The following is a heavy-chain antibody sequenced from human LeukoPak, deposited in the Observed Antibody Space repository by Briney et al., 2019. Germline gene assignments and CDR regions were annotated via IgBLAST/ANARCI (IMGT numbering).Heavy chain of an antibody. V-gene: IGHV1-46*01. CDR2: INPSGGST. D-gene: IGHD3-10*01. CDR1: GYTSTSYY. Sequence: GASVKASCKASGYTSTSYYMHWVRQAPGQGLEWMGIINPSGGSTSYAQKFQGRVIMTRDMSTSTVYMELSSLRSEDTAVYYCARDVYYYGSGSYTWFDPWGQGTLVTVSS. CDR3: ARDVYYYGSGSYTWFDP. J-gene: IGHJ5*02.